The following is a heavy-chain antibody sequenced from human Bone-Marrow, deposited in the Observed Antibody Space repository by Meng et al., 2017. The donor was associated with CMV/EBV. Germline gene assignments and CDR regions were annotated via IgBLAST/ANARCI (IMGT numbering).Heavy chain of an antibody. CDR3: ASSEMYYYDSSGYYQRGY. J-gene: IGHJ4*02. Sequence: GGSLRLSCAASGTTVSSNYMSWVRQAPGKGLEWVSVIYSGGSTYYADSVKGRFTISRDNSKNTLYLQMNSLRAEDTAVYYCASSEMYYYDSSGYYQRGYWGQGTLVTVSS. CDR2: IYSGGST. D-gene: IGHD3-22*01. CDR1: GTTVSSNY. V-gene: IGHV3-53*01.